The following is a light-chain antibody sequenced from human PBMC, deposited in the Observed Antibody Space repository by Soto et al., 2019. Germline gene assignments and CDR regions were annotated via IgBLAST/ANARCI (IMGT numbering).Light chain of an antibody. CDR1: SSDVGRYNY. CDR2: EVS. J-gene: IGLJ2*01. V-gene: IGLV2-14*01. CDR3: SSYTSSSTPVV. Sequence: QSALTQPASVSGSPGQSITISCTGTSSDVGRYNYVSWYQHHPGKAPKLMIYEVSNRPSGVSNRFSGSKSGNTASLTISGLQAEDEADYYCSSYTSSSTPVVFGGGTKLTVL.